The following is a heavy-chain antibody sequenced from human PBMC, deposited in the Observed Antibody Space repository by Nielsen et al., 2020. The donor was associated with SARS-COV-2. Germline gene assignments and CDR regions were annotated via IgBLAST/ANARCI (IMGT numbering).Heavy chain of an antibody. CDR1: GGAISNSGYY. V-gene: IGHV4-39*07. J-gene: IGHJ4*02. CDR3: ARRYYNVLAGFSPQHVDS. Sequence: SETLSLTCSVSGGAISNSGYYWAWIRQPPGKGLEWIGSVFQSGSTYYNVSLESRVTISVDTSRNQFSLRLTSVTAADTAVYFCARRYYNVLAGFSPQHVDSWGQGTLVTVSS. D-gene: IGHD3-9*01. CDR2: VFQSGST.